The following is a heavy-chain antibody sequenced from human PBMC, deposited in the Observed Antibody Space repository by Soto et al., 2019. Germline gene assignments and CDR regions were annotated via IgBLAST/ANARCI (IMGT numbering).Heavy chain of an antibody. D-gene: IGHD1-26*01. CDR1: GFNFNTYS. Sequence: EVRLVESGGGLVKPGGSLRVPCAASGFNFNTYSMNWVRQAPGKGLEWVSFISASGGYKYYADSVRGRFTISRDNAKKSVYLEMNSLTADDTAVYYCAGERSALPGARDAMDVWGQGTTVTVSS. CDR3: AGERSALPGARDAMDV. J-gene: IGHJ6*02. V-gene: IGHV3-21*01. CDR2: ISASGGYK.